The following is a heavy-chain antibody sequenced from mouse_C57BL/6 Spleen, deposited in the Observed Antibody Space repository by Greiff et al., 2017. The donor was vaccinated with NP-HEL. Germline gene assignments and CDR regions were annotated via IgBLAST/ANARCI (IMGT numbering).Heavy chain of an antibody. CDR3: TRDRNGNYAMDY. D-gene: IGHD2-1*01. CDR1: GFTFSSYA. J-gene: IGHJ4*01. Sequence: EVQGVESGEGLVKPGGSLKLSCAASGFTFSSYAMSWVRQTPEKRLEWVAYISSGGDYIYYADTVKGRFTISRDNARNTLYLQMSSRKSEDTAMYYCTRDRNGNYAMDYWGQGTSVTVSS. CDR2: ISSGGDYI. V-gene: IGHV5-9-1*02.